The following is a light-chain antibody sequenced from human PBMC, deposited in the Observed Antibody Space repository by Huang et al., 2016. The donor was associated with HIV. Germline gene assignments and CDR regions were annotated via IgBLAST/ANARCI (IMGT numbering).Light chain of an antibody. CDR2: SAS. CDR3: QQLNSYPLT. V-gene: IGKV1-9*01. Sequence: IQLTQSPSSLSASVGDRVSNTCRASQDITSYLAWYQQKPGKAPNLLIYSASTFQTGVPSRFSGIGSGTNFTLTVSRLQPEDFATYYCQQLNSYPLTFGGGTKVEIK. J-gene: IGKJ4*01. CDR1: QDITSY.